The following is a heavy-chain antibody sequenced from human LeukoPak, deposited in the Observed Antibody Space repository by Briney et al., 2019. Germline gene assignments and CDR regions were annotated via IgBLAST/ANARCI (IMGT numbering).Heavy chain of an antibody. Sequence: GESLKISCKGSGYSFTSYWIGWVRQMPGKGLECVCIIYSSDSCARYSPSSQGQANISAHKSINTAYLQWSSLKASDTVFFFKQKTAYEILTGYYNDYFDYWGQGTLVTVSS. CDR1: GYSFTSYW. D-gene: IGHD3-9*01. CDR2: IYSSDSCA. V-gene: IGHV5-51*01. CDR3: QKTAYEILTGYYNDYFDY. J-gene: IGHJ4*02.